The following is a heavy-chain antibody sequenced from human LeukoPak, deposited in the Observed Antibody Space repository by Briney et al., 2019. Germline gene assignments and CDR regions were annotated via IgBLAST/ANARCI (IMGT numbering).Heavy chain of an antibody. CDR3: ARDSGYYQNYDY. CDR1: GFTFSSYS. CDR2: ISSSSSYI. J-gene: IGHJ4*02. Sequence: GGSLRLSCAASGFTFSSYSMNWVRQAPGKGLEWVSSISSSSSYIYYADSVKGRFTISRDNAKNLLYLQMNSLRVEDTAVYYCARDSGYYQNYDYWGQGTLVTVSS. V-gene: IGHV3-21*01. D-gene: IGHD3-22*01.